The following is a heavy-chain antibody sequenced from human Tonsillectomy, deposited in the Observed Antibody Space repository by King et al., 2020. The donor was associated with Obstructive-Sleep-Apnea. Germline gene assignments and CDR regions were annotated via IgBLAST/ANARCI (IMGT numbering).Heavy chain of an antibody. D-gene: IGHD5-12*01. V-gene: IGHV3-74*01. CDR1: GFTFSTYW. CDR2: IHSDGTSI. CDR3: ASRASSGPHAFNL. J-gene: IGHJ3*01. Sequence: QLVQSGGGLGQPGGSLRLSCAASGFTFSTYWMHWVRQAPGQGLVWVSRIHSDGTSIRYVDSVKGRFTTSRDNAKNTLYLQMDSLRAEDTAVYYCASRASSGPHAFNLWGQGTMVSVSS.